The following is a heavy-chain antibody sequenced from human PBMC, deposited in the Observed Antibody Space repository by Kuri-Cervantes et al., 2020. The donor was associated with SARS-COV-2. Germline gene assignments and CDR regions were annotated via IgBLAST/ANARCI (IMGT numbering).Heavy chain of an antibody. CDR3: AKDRFGVHDF. D-gene: IGHD2-8*01. Sequence: GGSLRLSCTASGFNFSTTDMHWVRQTPGKGLEWVAVISDDGKKKKCVASGKGRFTISRDNSQNTLYPQVKSLKSEDTAMYYCAKDRFGVHDFWGQGTLVTVSS. CDR2: ISDDGKKK. V-gene: IGHV3-30*18. CDR1: GFNFSTTD. J-gene: IGHJ4*02.